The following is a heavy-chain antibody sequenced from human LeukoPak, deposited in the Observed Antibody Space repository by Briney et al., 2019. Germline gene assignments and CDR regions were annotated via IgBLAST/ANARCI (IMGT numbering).Heavy chain of an antibody. D-gene: IGHD7-27*01. J-gene: IGHJ4*02. CDR2: INPNSGGT. Sequence: ASVKVSCKASGYTFTGYFMHWVRQAPGQGLEWMGRINPNSGGTNYAQKFQGRVTMTRDTSISTAYMELSGLRSDDTAAYYCARDLSSTSNWELDYWGQGTLVTVSS. CDR1: GYTFTGYF. CDR3: ARDLSSTSNWELDY. V-gene: IGHV1-2*06.